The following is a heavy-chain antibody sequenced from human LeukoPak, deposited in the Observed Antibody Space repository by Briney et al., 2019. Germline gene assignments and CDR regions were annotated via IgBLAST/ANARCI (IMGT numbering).Heavy chain of an antibody. J-gene: IGHJ4*02. CDR1: GGSISSYY. Sequence: LSLTCTVSGGSISSYYWSWIRQPPGKGLEWVSGISWNSGSIGYADSVKGRFTISRDNAKNSLYLQMNSLRAEDTALYYCAKNSGSYGGFDYWGQGTLVTVSS. CDR2: ISWNSGSI. D-gene: IGHD1-26*01. V-gene: IGHV3-9*01. CDR3: AKNSGSYGGFDY.